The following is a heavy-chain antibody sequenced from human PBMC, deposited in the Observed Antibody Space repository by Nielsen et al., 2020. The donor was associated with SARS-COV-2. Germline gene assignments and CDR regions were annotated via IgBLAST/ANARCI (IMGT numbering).Heavy chain of an antibody. D-gene: IGHD3-10*01. CDR3: ARNYYGSGSFDY. J-gene: IGHJ4*02. V-gene: IGHV4-39*01. CDR2: IYYSGST. CDR1: GGSISSSSYY. Sequence: SETLSLTCTVSGGSISSSSYYWGWIRQPPGKGLEWIGSIYYSGSTYYNPSLKSRVTISVDTSKNQFSLKLSSVTAADTAVYYCARNYYGSGSFDYWGQGTLVTVSS.